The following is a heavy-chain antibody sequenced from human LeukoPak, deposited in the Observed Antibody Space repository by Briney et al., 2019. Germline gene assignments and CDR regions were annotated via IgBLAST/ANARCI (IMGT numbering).Heavy chain of an antibody. V-gene: IGHV3-23*01. D-gene: IGHD3-3*01. J-gene: IGHJ4*02. CDR2: ISGSGDST. CDR1: GFTFSSYA. CDR3: AKDITIFGVVRPIDY. Sequence: PGGSLRLSCAASGFTFSSYAMSWVRQAPGKGLEWVSVISGSGDSTYYADSVKGRFTISRDNSKNTLYLQMNSLRAEDTAVYYCAKDITIFGVVRPIDYWGQGTLVTVSS.